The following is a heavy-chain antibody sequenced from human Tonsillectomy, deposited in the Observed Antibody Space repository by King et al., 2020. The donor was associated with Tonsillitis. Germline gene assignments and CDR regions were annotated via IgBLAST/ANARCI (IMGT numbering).Heavy chain of an antibody. J-gene: IGHJ3*02. D-gene: IGHD3-3*01. V-gene: IGHV4-4*07. Sequence: VQLQESGPGLVKPSETLSLTCTVSGGSMNTYHWSWIRQPAGKALEWIGRIYISGSTNYNPSLKSRVTMSQDTSKNQFSLKLSSVTAADTAVYYCAKEADYDFWSGYGAFDIWGQGTMVTVSS. CDR3: AKEADYDFWSGYGAFDI. CDR2: IYISGST. CDR1: GGSMNTYH.